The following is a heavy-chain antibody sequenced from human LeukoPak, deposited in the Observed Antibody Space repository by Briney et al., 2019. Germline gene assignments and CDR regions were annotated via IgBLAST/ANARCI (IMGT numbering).Heavy chain of an antibody. Sequence: SETLSLTCTVSGGSISSYYWSWIRQPAGKGLEWIGRIYTSGSTNYNPSLKSRVTMSVDTSKNQFSLKLSSVTAADTAVYYYARDLGSYYDSSGYYYYGMDVWGQGTTVTVSS. CDR2: IYTSGST. J-gene: IGHJ6*02. CDR3: ARDLGSYYDSSGYYYYGMDV. CDR1: GGSISSYY. D-gene: IGHD3-22*01. V-gene: IGHV4-4*07.